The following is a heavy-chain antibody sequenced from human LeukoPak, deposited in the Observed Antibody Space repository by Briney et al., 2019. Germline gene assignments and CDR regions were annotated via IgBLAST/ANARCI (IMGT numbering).Heavy chain of an antibody. J-gene: IGHJ4*02. CDR3: TRHSTSSARSAY. CDR2: ISNSGGT. D-gene: IGHD2-2*01. Sequence: SETLSLTCTVSGASIRSYNWTWVRQPPGKGLEWIGYISNSGGTNYNPSLTRRVTISVDTSKNQFSLKLTSVTAADTAIYFCTRHSTSSARSAYWGQGTLVTVSS. V-gene: IGHV4-59*08. CDR1: GASIRSYN.